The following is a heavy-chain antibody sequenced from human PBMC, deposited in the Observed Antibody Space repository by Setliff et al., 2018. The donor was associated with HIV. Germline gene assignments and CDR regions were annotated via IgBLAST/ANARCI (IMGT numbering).Heavy chain of an antibody. D-gene: IGHD6-6*01. CDR1: GYTFTSYY. CDR2: INPSSGST. Sequence: VKVSCKASGYTFTSYYMHWVRQAPGQGLEWMGIINPSSGSTTYAQKFQGRVTMTRDTSTSTVYMELSSLRSEDTAVYYCARDPAPSSSASYFQHWARAPRSPSPQ. CDR3: ARDPAPSSSASYFQH. J-gene: IGHJ1*01. V-gene: IGHV1-46*01.